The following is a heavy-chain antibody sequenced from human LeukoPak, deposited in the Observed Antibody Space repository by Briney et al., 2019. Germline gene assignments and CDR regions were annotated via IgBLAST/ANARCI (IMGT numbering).Heavy chain of an antibody. V-gene: IGHV4-59*08. D-gene: IGHD4-17*01. CDR1: GGSISSYY. J-gene: IGHJ4*02. Sequence: PSETLSLTCTVSGGSISSYYWSWIRQPPGKGLEWIGYIYYSGSTNYNPSLKSRVTISVDTSKNQFSLKLSSVTAADTAVYYCARRPYGDYGIDYWGQGTLVTVSS. CDR3: ARRPYGDYGIDY. CDR2: IYYSGST.